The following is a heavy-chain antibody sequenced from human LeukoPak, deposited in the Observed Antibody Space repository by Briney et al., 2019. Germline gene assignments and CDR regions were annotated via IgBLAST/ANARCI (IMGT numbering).Heavy chain of an antibody. CDR2: INHSGST. Sequence: PSETLSLTCAVYGGSFSGYYWSWIRQPPGKGLEWTGEINHSGSTNYNPSLKSRVTISVDTSKNQFSLKLSSVTAADTAVYYCARVGSGWYFDYWGQGTLVTVSS. CDR1: GGSFSGYY. V-gene: IGHV4-34*01. J-gene: IGHJ4*02. D-gene: IGHD6-19*01. CDR3: ARVGSGWYFDY.